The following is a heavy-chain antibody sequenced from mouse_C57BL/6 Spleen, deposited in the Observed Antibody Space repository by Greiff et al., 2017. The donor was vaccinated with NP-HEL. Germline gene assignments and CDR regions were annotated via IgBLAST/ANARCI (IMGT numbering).Heavy chain of an antibody. D-gene: IGHD2-3*01. CDR2: IHPNSGST. CDR3: ARIPLYDGYSYFDY. J-gene: IGHJ2*01. CDR1: GYTFTSYW. Sequence: VQLQQPGAELVKPGASVKLSCKASGYTFTSYWMHWVKQRPGQGLEWIGMIHPNSGSTNYNEKFKSKATLTVDKSSSTAYMQLSSLTSEDSAVYYCARIPLYDGYSYFDYWGQGTTLTVSS. V-gene: IGHV1-64*01.